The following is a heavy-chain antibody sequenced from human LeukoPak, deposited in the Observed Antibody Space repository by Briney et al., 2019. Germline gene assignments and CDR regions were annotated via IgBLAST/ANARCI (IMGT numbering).Heavy chain of an antibody. D-gene: IGHD3-10*01. CDR3: ARHGVRGFVIGY. J-gene: IGHJ4*02. Sequence: PSETLSLTCTVSGGSISSSSYYWGWIRQPPGKGLEWIGSIYYSGSTYYNPSLKSRVTISVDTSKNQFSLKLSSVTAADTAVYYCARHGVRGFVIGYWGQGTLVTVSS. V-gene: IGHV4-39*01. CDR2: IYYSGST. CDR1: GGSISSSSYY.